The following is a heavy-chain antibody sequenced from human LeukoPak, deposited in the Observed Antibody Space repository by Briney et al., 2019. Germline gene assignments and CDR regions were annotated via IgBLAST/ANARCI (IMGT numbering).Heavy chain of an antibody. D-gene: IGHD3-16*01. J-gene: IGHJ4*02. Sequence: LRLSCAASGFTFSSYGMHWISQPPGKGLEWIGSIYHSGNTYYNPSLKSRVTISVDTSKKQFSLKLSSLTAADTAVYYCARRDYDYVWGSSGYFDFWGQGTLVTVSS. CDR3: ARRDYDYVWGSSGYFDF. CDR2: IYHSGNT. V-gene: IGHV4-39*01. CDR1: GFTFSSYG.